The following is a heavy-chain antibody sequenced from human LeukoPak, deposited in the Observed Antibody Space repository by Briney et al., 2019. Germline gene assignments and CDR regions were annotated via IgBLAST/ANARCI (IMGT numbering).Heavy chain of an antibody. CDR2: INPNSGGT. D-gene: IGHD6-19*01. CDR3: AREIAVAGGGIDY. J-gene: IGHJ4*02. Sequence: ASVKVSCKASGYTFTGYYMHWVRQAPGQGLEWMGWINPNSGGTNYAQKFQGRVTMTRDTSISTAYMELSRLRSDDTAVYYCAREIAVAGGGIDYWGQGTLVTVSS. V-gene: IGHV1-2*02. CDR1: GYTFTGYY.